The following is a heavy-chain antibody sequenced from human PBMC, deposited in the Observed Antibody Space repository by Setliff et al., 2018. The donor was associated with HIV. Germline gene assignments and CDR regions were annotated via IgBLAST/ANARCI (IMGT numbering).Heavy chain of an antibody. J-gene: IGHJ4*02. Sequence: HPGGSLRLSCTASGFNSGSYWMNWVRQAPGKGPEWVANINQNGNQRYYVDSVKGRFTISRDNAKNSVYLQMNSLRVEDTAIYYCARITVQLWYFDYWGQGAPVTVSS. D-gene: IGHD5-18*01. CDR3: ARITVQLWYFDY. V-gene: IGHV3-7*03. CDR1: GFNSGSYW. CDR2: INQNGNQR.